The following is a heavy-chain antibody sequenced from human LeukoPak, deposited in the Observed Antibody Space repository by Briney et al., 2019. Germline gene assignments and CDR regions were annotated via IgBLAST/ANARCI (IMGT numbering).Heavy chain of an antibody. CDR2: INPNSGGT. V-gene: IGHV1-2*02. Sequence: ASVKVSCKASGYTFTGYYMHWVRQAPGQGLEWMGWINPNSGGTNYAQKFQGRVTMTRDTSISTAYMELSRLRSDDTAVYHCASVTGTTRDYYGMDVWGQGTTVTVSS. CDR3: ASVTGTTRDYYGMDV. D-gene: IGHD1-1*01. J-gene: IGHJ6*02. CDR1: GYTFTGYY.